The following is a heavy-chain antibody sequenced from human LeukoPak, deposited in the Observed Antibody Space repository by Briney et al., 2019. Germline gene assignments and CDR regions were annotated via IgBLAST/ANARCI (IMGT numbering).Heavy chain of an antibody. CDR1: GYTFTGYY. J-gene: IGHJ3*02. CDR3: ARDLAQLLSGINAFDI. V-gene: IGHV1-2*02. CDR2: INPNSGGT. D-gene: IGHD2-2*01. Sequence: ASVKVSCKASGYTFTGYYMHWVRQAPGQGLEWMGWINPNSGGTNYAQKSQGRVTMTRDTSISTAYMELSRLRSDDTAVYYCARDLAQLLSGINAFDIWGQGTMVTVSS.